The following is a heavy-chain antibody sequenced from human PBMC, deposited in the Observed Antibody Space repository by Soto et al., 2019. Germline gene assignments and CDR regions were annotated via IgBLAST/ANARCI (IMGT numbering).Heavy chain of an antibody. Sequence: SETLSLTCTVSGGSISSYYWSWIRQPPGKGLEWIGYIYYSGSTNYNPSLKSRVTISVDTSKNQFSLKLSSVTAADTAVYYCARRVSTSNYYYYYYMDVWGKGTTVTVSS. J-gene: IGHJ6*03. CDR1: GGSISSYY. CDR3: ARRVSTSNYYYYYYMDV. V-gene: IGHV4-59*08. D-gene: IGHD2-2*01. CDR2: IYYSGST.